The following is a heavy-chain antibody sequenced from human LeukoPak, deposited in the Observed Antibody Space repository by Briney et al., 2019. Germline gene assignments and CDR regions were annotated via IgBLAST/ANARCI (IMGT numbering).Heavy chain of an antibody. V-gene: IGHV3-64*01. CDR3: ARDQGWWELQGNDAFDI. D-gene: IGHD1-26*01. CDR2: ISINGGNT. Sequence: GGSLRLSCVASGFTFSNYAMHWVRQAPGKGLEYVSSISINGGNTYYANSVKGRFTISRDNSRNTLYLQMGSLRAEDMAVYYCARDQGWWELQGNDAFDIWGQGTTVTVSS. J-gene: IGHJ3*02. CDR1: GFTFSNYA.